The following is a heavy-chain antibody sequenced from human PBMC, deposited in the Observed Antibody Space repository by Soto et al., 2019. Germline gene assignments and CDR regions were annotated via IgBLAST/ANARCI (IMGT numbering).Heavy chain of an antibody. V-gene: IGHV3-23*01. CDR3: AREDCSSTSCYLNYYHFGMDL. J-gene: IGHJ6*02. CDR1: GFTFSNYA. CDR2: INGIGSTT. Sequence: AGGSLRLSCAASGFTFSNYAMSWVRQAPGKGLEWVSGINGIGSTTYYADSVKGRFTISRDNSKNTLFLQMNSLRAEDTAVYFCAREDCSSTSCYLNYYHFGMDLWGQGTTVTVSS. D-gene: IGHD2-2*01.